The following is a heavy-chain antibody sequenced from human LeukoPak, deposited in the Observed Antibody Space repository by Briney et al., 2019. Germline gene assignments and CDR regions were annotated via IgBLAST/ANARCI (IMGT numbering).Heavy chain of an antibody. J-gene: IGHJ4*02. CDR2: ISWNSGSI. CDR3: AKSIGAAAARPDYDY. V-gene: IGHV3-9*01. CDR1: GFTFDDYA. D-gene: IGHD6-13*01. Sequence: GRSLRLSCAASGFTFDDYAMHWVRQAPGKGLEWVSGISWNSGSIGCVDSVKGRFTISRDNAKNSLYLQMNSLRAEDTALYYCAKSIGAAAARPDYDYWGQGTLVTVSS.